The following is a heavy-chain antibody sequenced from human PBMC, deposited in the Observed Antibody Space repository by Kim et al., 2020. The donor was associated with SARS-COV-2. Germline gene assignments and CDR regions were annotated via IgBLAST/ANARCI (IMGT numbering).Heavy chain of an antibody. D-gene: IGHD2-8*02. Sequence: SETLSLTCTVSGGSISSSSYYWGWIRQPPGKGLEWIGSIYYSGSTYYNPSLKSRVTISVDTSKNQFSLKLSSVTAADTAVYYCARQISLGLAWKYWGQGTLVTVSS. CDR3: ARQISLGLAWKY. CDR1: GGSISSSSYY. J-gene: IGHJ4*02. CDR2: IYYSGST. V-gene: IGHV4-39*01.